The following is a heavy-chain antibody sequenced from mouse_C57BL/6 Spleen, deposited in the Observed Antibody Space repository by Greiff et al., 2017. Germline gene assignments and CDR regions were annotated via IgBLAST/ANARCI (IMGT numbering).Heavy chain of an antibody. V-gene: IGHV1-50*01. Sequence: QVQLQQSGAELVKPGASVKLSCKASGYTFTSYWMQWVQQRPGQGLEWIGEIDPSDSYTNYNQKFKGKATLTVDTSSSTAYMQLSSLTSEDSAVYYCAGGDSSGYGGNWGQGTLVTVSA. CDR1: GYTFTSYW. J-gene: IGHJ3*01. CDR2: IDPSDSYT. D-gene: IGHD3-2*02. CDR3: AGGDSSGYGGN.